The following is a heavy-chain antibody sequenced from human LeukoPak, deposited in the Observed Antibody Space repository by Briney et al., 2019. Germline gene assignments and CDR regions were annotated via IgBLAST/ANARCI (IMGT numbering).Heavy chain of an antibody. J-gene: IGHJ3*02. Sequence: GGSLRPSCAASGFTFSSYGIHWVRQAPGKGLEWVAFIRYDGNNKYYEDSVKGRFTISRDNSKNTLYLQMNSLRAEDTAVYYCANDHDSSGYIIDALEIWGQATIVTVCS. CDR2: IRYDGNNK. V-gene: IGHV3-30*02. D-gene: IGHD3-22*01. CDR1: GFTFSSYG. CDR3: ANDHDSSGYIIDALEI.